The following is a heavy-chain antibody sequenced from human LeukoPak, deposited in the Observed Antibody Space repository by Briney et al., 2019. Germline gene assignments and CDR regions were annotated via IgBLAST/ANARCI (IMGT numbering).Heavy chain of an antibody. J-gene: IGHJ6*03. Sequence: SDTLSLTCTVSGGSISCGSYYWSWIRQPAGKGLEWIGRIYTSGSTNYHPSLKSRVTISVDTSKNQFSLKLSSVTAADTAVYYCARGAGSSGWSPNYYYYMDVWGKGTTVTVSS. CDR1: GGSISCGSYY. CDR2: IYTSGST. V-gene: IGHV4-61*02. CDR3: ARGAGSSGWSPNYYYYMDV. D-gene: IGHD6-19*01.